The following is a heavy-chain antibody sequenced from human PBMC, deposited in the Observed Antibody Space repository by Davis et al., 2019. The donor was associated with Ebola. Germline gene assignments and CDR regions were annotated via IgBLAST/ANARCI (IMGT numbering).Heavy chain of an antibody. Sequence: SETLSLTCAVSGGSISTASYSWSWIRQSPGKGLEWIGYVYNDGSTGYNPSLRSRVTISADTSRRQFSLKLNSMTAADTAVYYCATGDRGWYYFDYWGQGTLVTVSS. V-gene: IGHV4-61*01. CDR1: GGSISTASYS. CDR3: ATGDRGWYYFDY. D-gene: IGHD6-19*01. CDR2: VYNDGST. J-gene: IGHJ4*02.